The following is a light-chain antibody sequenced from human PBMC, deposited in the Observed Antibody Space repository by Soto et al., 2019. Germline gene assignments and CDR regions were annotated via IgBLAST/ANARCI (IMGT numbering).Light chain of an antibody. J-gene: IGLJ1*01. V-gene: IGLV1-44*01. Sequence: VLTQPPSASGTPGQRVTISCSGSSSNIGSNTVNWYQQLPGTAPKLLIYSNNQRPSGVPDRFSGSKSGTSASLAISGLQSEDEADYYCAAWDDSLNGGVFGTGTKVTV. CDR3: AAWDDSLNGGV. CDR1: SSNIGSNT. CDR2: SNN.